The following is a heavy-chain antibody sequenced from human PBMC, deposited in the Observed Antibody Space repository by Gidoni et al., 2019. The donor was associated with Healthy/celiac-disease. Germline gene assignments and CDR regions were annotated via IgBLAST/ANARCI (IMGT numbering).Heavy chain of an antibody. V-gene: IGHV3-21*02. CDR3: ARAGGPVTGTVFDY. D-gene: IGHD6-19*01. Sequence: EVQLVESGGGLVKPGGSLRLSCAASGLTFRAYSMNWVRQAPGKGLEWVSSIRSRSSYIYYADSVKGRFTISRDNAKSSLYLQMNSRRAEDTAVYYCARAGGPVTGTVFDYWGQGTLVTVSS. CDR2: IRSRSSYI. CDR1: GLTFRAYS. J-gene: IGHJ4*02.